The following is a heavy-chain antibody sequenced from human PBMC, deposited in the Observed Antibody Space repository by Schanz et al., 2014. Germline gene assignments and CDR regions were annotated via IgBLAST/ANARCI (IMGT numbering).Heavy chain of an antibody. Sequence: QVQLVQSGAEVKKPGASVKVSCKTFGYTFTSYDINWVRQAPGQGLEWMGWINPDSGGTNYAQKFQGRVTMTRDMSINTAYMELSRLRSDDSAVYYCASDFWSGYSHYYYGLDVWGQGTTVTVSS. CDR1: GYTFTSYD. CDR2: INPDSGGT. V-gene: IGHV1-2*02. D-gene: IGHD3-3*01. CDR3: ASDFWSGYSHYYYGLDV. J-gene: IGHJ6*02.